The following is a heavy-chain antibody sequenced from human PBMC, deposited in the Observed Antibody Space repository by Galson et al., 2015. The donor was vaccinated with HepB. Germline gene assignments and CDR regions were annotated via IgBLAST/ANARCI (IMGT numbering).Heavy chain of an antibody. J-gene: IGHJ3*02. CDR3: ARPRLMATLRETFSI. Sequence: GAEVKEPGESLKISCKASGYIFTNYWIAWVRQMPGKGLEWMGIIYPGDSDTRYSPSFQGQVTISADKSITTAYLQWGSLKASDTAMYYCARPRLMATLRETFSIWGQGTMVTVSS. D-gene: IGHD5-24*01. V-gene: IGHV5-51*01. CDR1: GYIFTNYW. CDR2: IYPGDSDT.